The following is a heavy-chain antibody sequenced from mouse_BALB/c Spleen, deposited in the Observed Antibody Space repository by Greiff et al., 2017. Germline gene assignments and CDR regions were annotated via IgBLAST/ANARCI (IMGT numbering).Heavy chain of an antibody. V-gene: IGHV5-6-3*01. D-gene: IGHD6-5*01. Sequence: EVKVVESGGGLVQPGGSLKLSCAASGFTFSSYGMSWVRQTPDKRLELVATINSNGGSTYYPDSVKGRFTISRDNAKNTLYLQMSSLKSEDTAMYYCARDYAPFAYWGQGTLVTVSA. CDR2: INSNGGST. CDR1: GFTFSSYG. CDR3: ARDYAPFAY. J-gene: IGHJ3*01.